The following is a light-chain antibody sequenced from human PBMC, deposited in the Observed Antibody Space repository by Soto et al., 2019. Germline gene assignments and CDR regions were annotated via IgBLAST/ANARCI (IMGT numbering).Light chain of an antibody. Sequence: QSVLTQPASVSGSPGQSITISCTGTSSDVGGYNYLSWYQQHPGKAPKLMIYEVSNRPSGVSNRFSGSKSGNTASLTISGLQAEDEADYYCSSYTSSSTPWVFGGGTKLTVL. J-gene: IGLJ3*02. V-gene: IGLV2-14*01. CDR1: SSDVGGYNY. CDR3: SSYTSSSTPWV. CDR2: EVS.